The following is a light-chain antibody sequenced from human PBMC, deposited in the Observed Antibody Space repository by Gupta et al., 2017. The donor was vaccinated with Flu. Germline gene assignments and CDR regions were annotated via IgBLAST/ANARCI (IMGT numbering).Light chain of an antibody. CDR3: QSYDSSLSGYV. J-gene: IGLJ1*01. CDR1: SSNIGAGYD. Sequence: QFVLTQPPSVSAAPGQRVTITCTGSSSNIGAGYDVHWYQQLPGTAPKRLIYGNSNRPSGVRDRFSGSKSGTSASLAITGLQAEDEADYYCQSYDSSLSGYVFGTGTKVTVL. V-gene: IGLV1-40*01. CDR2: GNS.